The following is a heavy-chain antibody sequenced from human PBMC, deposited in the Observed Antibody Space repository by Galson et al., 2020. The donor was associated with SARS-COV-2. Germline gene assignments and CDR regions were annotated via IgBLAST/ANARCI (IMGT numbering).Heavy chain of an antibody. V-gene: IGHV1-24*01. Sequence: ASVKVSCKVSGYTLTELSMHWVRQAPGKGLEWMGGFDPEDGETIYAQKFQGRVTMTEDTSTDTAYMELSSLRSEDTAVYYCATGPPVITTWWFDPGGQGTLVTVSS. D-gene: IGHD3-22*01. CDR3: ATGPPVITTWWFDP. CDR2: FDPEDGET. CDR1: GYTLTELS. J-gene: IGHJ5*02.